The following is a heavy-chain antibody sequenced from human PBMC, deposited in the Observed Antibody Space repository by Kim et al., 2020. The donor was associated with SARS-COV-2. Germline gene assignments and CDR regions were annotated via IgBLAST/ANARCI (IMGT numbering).Heavy chain of an antibody. CDR3: ARYMVAAAGRWFDT. J-gene: IGHJ5*02. V-gene: IGHV7-4-1*02. Sequence: AQGFTGRFVFSLDTSVSTAYLQISSLKAEDTAVYYCARYMVAAAGRWFDTWGQGTLVTVSS. D-gene: IGHD6-13*01.